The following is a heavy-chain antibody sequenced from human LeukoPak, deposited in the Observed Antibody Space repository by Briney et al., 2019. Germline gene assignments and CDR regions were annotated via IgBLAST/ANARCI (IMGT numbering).Heavy chain of an antibody. CDR1: GYSISSGYY. Sequence: SETLSLTCAVSGYSISSGYYWGWIRQPPGKGLEWIGSIYHSGSTYYNPSLKSRVTISVDTSKNQFSLELSSVTAADTAVYYCARRKSSGYYDWWGQGTLVTVSS. J-gene: IGHJ4*02. D-gene: IGHD3-22*01. CDR3: ARRKSSGYYDW. CDR2: IYHSGST. V-gene: IGHV4-38-2*01.